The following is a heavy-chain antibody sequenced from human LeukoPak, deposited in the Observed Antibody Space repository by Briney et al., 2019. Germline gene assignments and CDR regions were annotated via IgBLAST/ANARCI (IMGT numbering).Heavy chain of an antibody. J-gene: IGHJ4*02. V-gene: IGHV3-53*01. Sequence: GGSLRLSCAASGFTVSSNYMSWVRQAPGKGLEWVSIIYSGTSTYYTDSVKGRFTISRDNSKNTLFLQMNSLRAEDTAVYYCAKVGPAGSGYIDCWGQGTLVTVSS. CDR1: GFTVSSNY. CDR3: AKVGPAGSGYIDC. D-gene: IGHD2-15*01. CDR2: IYSGTST.